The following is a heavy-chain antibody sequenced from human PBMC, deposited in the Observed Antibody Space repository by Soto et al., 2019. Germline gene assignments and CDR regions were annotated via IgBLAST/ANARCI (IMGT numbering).Heavy chain of an antibody. CDR3: AKGIGYGSGSHFDH. V-gene: IGHV3-9*01. Sequence: EVQLVESGGGLVQPGRSLRLSCAASGFTFDDYAMHWVRQAPGKGLEWVSGISWNSGTIGYADSVKGRFTISRDNAKKSLYLQMNTLRAEDTALYYCAKGIGYGSGSHFDHWGQGTLVTVSS. CDR1: GFTFDDYA. D-gene: IGHD3-10*01. J-gene: IGHJ4*02. CDR2: ISWNSGTI.